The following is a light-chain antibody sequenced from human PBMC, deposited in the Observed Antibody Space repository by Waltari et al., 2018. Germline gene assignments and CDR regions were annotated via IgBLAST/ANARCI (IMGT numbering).Light chain of an antibody. Sequence: QSVLTQPPSVSAAPGQKVSISSPGPRSHLANHYVSWYQQLPGTAPNILPCDRTERPSGTPDRFSASRSGTSATLVITGLQTGDEADYYCATWDVRLSNVLFGGGTKLTVL. CDR3: ATWDVRLSNVL. CDR1: RSHLANHY. V-gene: IGLV1-51*01. CDR2: DRT. J-gene: IGLJ2*01.